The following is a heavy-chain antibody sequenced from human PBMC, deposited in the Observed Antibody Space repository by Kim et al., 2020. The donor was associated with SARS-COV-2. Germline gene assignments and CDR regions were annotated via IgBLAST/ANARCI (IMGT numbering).Heavy chain of an antibody. J-gene: IGHJ3*02. CDR1: GGSVSSGSYY. CDR2: IYYSGST. D-gene: IGHD3-10*01. CDR3: ARAVLESYGSGTGDAFDI. Sequence: SETLSLTCTVSGGSVSSGSYYWSWIRQPPGKGLEWIGYIYYSGSTNYNPSLKSRVTISVDTSKNQFSLKLSSVTAADTAVYYCARAVLESYGSGTGDAFDIWCQGTMVSVSS. V-gene: IGHV4-61*01.